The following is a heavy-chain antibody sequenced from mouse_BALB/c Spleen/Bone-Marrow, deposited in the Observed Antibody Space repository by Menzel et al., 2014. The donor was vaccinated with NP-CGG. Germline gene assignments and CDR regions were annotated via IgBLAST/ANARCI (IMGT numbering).Heavy chain of an antibody. Sequence: EVQLQESGAELVKPGASVKLSCTASGFNTKDTYMHWVKQGPEQGLEWIGRIDPANGNTKYDPKFQGKATITADTSSNTAYLQLSSLTSEDIAVYYCALYYDYDVGYWGQGTTLTVSS. CDR3: ALYYDYDVGY. D-gene: IGHD2-4*01. J-gene: IGHJ2*01. CDR1: GFNTKDTY. CDR2: IDPANGNT. V-gene: IGHV14-3*02.